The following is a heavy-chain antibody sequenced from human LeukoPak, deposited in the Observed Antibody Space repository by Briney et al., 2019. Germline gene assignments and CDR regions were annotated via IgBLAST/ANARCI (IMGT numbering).Heavy chain of an antibody. CDR1: GFTISTYW. V-gene: IGHV3-7*04. CDR3: ARAVAAADSY. J-gene: IGHJ4*02. Sequence: GGSLRLSCTASGFTISTYWMSWVRQAPGKGLEWVANINRDGSKKYYVDSVKGRFTISRDNVKNSVYLQMNSLRAEDTAVYSCARAVAAADSYWGRGTLVTVSS. D-gene: IGHD6-13*01. CDR2: INRDGSKK.